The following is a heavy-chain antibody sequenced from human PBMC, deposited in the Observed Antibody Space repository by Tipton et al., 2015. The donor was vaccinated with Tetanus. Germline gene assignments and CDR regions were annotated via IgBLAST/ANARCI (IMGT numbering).Heavy chain of an antibody. CDR2: IFYTGSA. CDR1: GDSITSSSYF. D-gene: IGHD2-2*01. CDR3: AREVPAAGHFDS. Sequence: LRLSCTVSGDSITSSSYFWGWIRQPPGKGLEWVGHIFYTGSAHYNPSFESRVTISVDTSKNRFSLNLSSVTAADTAIYYCAREVPAAGHFDSWGQGTLVTVSS. J-gene: IGHJ4*02. V-gene: IGHV4-61*05.